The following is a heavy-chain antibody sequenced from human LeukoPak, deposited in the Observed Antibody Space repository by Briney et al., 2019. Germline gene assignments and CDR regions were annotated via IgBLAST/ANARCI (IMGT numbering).Heavy chain of an antibody. CDR2: ISSAGTT. V-gene: IGHV3-66*01. Sequence: GRSLRLSCAASGFTFSSNAIHWVRQAPGKGLEWVSIISSAGTTYYADSVKGRFTISRDNSKNTVYLQVNSLRDEDTAVYYCARDLEAANTYYFDYWGQGTLVTVSS. D-gene: IGHD6-13*01. CDR1: GFTFSSNA. J-gene: IGHJ4*02. CDR3: ARDLEAANTYYFDY.